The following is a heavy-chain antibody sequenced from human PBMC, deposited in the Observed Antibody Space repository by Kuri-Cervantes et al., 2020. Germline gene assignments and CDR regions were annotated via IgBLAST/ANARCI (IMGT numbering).Heavy chain of an antibody. Sequence: ASVKVSCKASGYTFTSYYMHWVRQAPGQGLEWMGIINPSGGSTSYAQKFQGRVTMTRDTSTSTAYMELSRLTSDDTAMYYCARDPPLSSDVLTGYLDWGQGTLVTVSS. CDR1: GYTFTSYY. V-gene: IGHV1-46*01. CDR2: INPSGGST. CDR3: ARDPPLSSDVLTGYLD. D-gene: IGHD3-9*01. J-gene: IGHJ4*02.